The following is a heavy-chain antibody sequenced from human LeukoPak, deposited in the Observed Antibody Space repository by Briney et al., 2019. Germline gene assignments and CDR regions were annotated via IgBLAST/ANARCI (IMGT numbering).Heavy chain of an antibody. J-gene: IGHJ5*02. D-gene: IGHD3-22*01. CDR3: ARDDSSGYYTRFDP. CDR2: IYYSGST. Sequence: PSGTLSLTCTVSGGSISASVYYWAWIRQPPGKGLEWIGSIYYSGSTYYNPSLKSRVTISVDTSKNQFSLKLSSVTAADTAVYYCARDDSSGYYTRFDPWGQGTLVAVSS. CDR1: GGSISASVYY. V-gene: IGHV4-39*01.